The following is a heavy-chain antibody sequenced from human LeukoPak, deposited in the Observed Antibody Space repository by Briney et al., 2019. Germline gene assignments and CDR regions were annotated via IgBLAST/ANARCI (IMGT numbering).Heavy chain of an antibody. CDR1: GGSFSGYY. CDR3: AREYYYDSSGWAPPFDY. CDR2: INHSGST. V-gene: IGHV4-34*01. D-gene: IGHD3-22*01. Sequence: PSETLSLTCAVYGGSFSGYYWSWIRQPPGKGLEWIGEINHSGSTNYNPSLKSRVTISVDTSKNQFSLKLGSVTAADTAVYYCAREYYYDSSGWAPPFDYWGQGTLVTVSS. J-gene: IGHJ4*02.